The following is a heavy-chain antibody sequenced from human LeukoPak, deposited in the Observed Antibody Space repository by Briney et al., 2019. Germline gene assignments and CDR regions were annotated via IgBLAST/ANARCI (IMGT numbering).Heavy chain of an antibody. J-gene: IGHJ4*02. V-gene: IGHV4-31*03. CDR2: IYYSGTT. CDR1: GGSISSGDYY. CDR3: ATNNLHGGGFFDY. D-gene: IGHD1/OR15-1a*01. Sequence: SETLSLTCTVSGGSISSGDYYWSWIRQLPGRGLKWIAYIYYSGTTYYNPSLKSRLTISTDTSNNQFSLNLSSVTAADTAVYYCATNNLHGGGFFDYWGQGTLVTVSS.